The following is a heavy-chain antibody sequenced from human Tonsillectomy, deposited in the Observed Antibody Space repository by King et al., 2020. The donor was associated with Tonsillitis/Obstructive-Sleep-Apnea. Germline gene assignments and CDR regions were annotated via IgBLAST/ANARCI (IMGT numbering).Heavy chain of an antibody. CDR2: ISGYNGNT. D-gene: IGHD2-2*01. CDR3: ARDLAYCSNTTCYHDMDV. J-gene: IGHJ6*03. Sequence: QLVQSGAEVKKPGASVKVSCKASGYTFTSYGISWVRQAPGQGLEWMAWISGYNGNTNYVQKLQGRVTMTPDTSTSTAYMELRSLRSDDTAVYYCARDLAYCSNTTCYHDMDVWGKGTTVTVSS. V-gene: IGHV1-18*01. CDR1: GYTFTSYG.